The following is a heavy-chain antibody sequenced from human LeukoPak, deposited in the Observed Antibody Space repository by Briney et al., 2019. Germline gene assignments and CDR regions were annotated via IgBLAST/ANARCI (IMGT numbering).Heavy chain of an antibody. D-gene: IGHD3-22*01. V-gene: IGHV1-69*13. CDR3: ARQLLYGYDSSGYLRGAFDY. J-gene: IGHJ4*02. CDR2: IIPIFGTA. Sequence: SVKVSCKASGGTFSSYAISWVRQAPGQGLEWMGGIIPIFGTANYAQKFQGRVTITADESTSTAYTELSSLRSEDTAVYYCARQLLYGYDSSGYLRGAFDYWGQGTLVTVSS. CDR1: GGTFSSYA.